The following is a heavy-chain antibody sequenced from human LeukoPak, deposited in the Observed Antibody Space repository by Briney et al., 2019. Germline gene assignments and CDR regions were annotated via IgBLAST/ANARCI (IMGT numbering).Heavy chain of an antibody. CDR2: IYYSGST. Sequence: PSQTLSLTCTVSGGSISSGDYYWSWIRQPPGKGLEWIGYIYYSGSTYYNPSLKSRVTISVDTSKHQFSLKLGSVTAADTAVYYCARDSYDSSGYYGYWGQGTLVTVSS. CDR1: GGSISSGDYY. D-gene: IGHD3-22*01. V-gene: IGHV4-30-4*08. J-gene: IGHJ4*02. CDR3: ARDSYDSSGYYGY.